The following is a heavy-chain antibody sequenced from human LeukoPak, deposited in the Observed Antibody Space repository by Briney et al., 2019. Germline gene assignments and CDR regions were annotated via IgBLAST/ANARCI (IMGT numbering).Heavy chain of an antibody. Sequence: SETLSLTCTVSGGSISSSSYYWGWIRQPPGKGLEWIGSIYYSGSTFYNPSLKSRVTISVDTSKNQFSLKLSSVTAADTAVYYCARVWTIAVSTDHYGMDVWGQGTTVTVSS. CDR1: GGSISSSSYY. CDR2: IYYSGST. D-gene: IGHD2-15*01. J-gene: IGHJ6*02. V-gene: IGHV4-39*07. CDR3: ARVWTIAVSTDHYGMDV.